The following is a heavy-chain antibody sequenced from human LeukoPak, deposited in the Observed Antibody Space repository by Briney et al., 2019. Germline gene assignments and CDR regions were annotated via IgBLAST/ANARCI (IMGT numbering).Heavy chain of an antibody. J-gene: IGHJ6*03. CDR3: ARTKGGYSYDIGYYYMDV. Sequence: SETLSLTCTVSGVSISTSRYYWGWIRQPPGKGLEWIGNIYYTGPTYYNASLESRVTISLDKSKNQFSLKLSSVTAADTAVYYCARTKGGYSYDIGYYYMDVWGKGTTVTVSS. D-gene: IGHD5-18*01. V-gene: IGHV4-39*07. CDR2: IYYTGPT. CDR1: GVSISTSRYY.